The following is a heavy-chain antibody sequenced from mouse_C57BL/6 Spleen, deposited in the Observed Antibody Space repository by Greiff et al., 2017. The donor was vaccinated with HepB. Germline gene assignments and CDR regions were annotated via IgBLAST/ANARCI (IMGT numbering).Heavy chain of an antibody. V-gene: IGHV5-9-1*02. CDR3: TTITTVVYFDY. Sequence: DVHLVESGEGLVKPGGSLKLSCAASGFTFSSYAMSWVRQTPEKRLEWVAYISSGGDYIYYADTVKGRFTISRDNARNTLYLQMSSLKSEDTAMYYCTTITTVVYFDYWGQGTTLTVSS. J-gene: IGHJ2*01. D-gene: IGHD1-1*01. CDR1: GFTFSSYA. CDR2: ISSGGDYI.